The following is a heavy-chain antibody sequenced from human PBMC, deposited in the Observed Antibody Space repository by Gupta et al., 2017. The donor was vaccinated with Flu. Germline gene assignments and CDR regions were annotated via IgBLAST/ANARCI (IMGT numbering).Heavy chain of an antibody. D-gene: IGHD2-15*01. V-gene: IGHV3-23*01. CDR2: ISDDGYTT. Sequence: EVQLLESGGGLVQPGGSLRLSCAASGFSFSSYAMHWVLQAPGKGLEWVSIISDDGYTTYYADPVKGRFTTSRDRFTNTLYLQLNNLRVEDTAIYFCAKTLLSYCRDDSCHSGPLDIWGQGALVTVSP. J-gene: IGHJ4*02. CDR1: GFSFSSYA. CDR3: AKTLLSYCRDDSCHSGPLDI.